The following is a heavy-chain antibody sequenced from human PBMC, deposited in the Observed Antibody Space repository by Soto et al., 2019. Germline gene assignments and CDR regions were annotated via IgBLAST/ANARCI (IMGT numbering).Heavy chain of an antibody. CDR1: GFTVSSNY. Sequence: GGSLRLSCAASGFTVSSNYMSWVRQAPGKGLEWVSVIYSGGSTYYADSVKGRFTISRDNSKNTLYLQMNSLRAEDTAVYYCARALFPSFGAFDIWGQWTMVTVSS. V-gene: IGHV3-66*02. J-gene: IGHJ3*02. CDR2: IYSGGST. CDR3: ARALFPSFGAFDI. D-gene: IGHD2-21*01.